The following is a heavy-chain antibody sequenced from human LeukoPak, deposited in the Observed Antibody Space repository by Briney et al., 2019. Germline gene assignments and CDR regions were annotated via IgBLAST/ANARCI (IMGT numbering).Heavy chain of an antibody. Sequence: PGGSLRLSCAASGFTLTGFGMSWVRQAPGKGLEWVSVISGSGDGTYYADSVKGRFTISRDNSQNTLFLQINSLRAEDTAIYYCAKSMSTTSRGFFDYWGQGALVTVSS. CDR1: GFTLTGFG. CDR3: AKSMSTTSRGFFDY. CDR2: ISGSGDGT. D-gene: IGHD1-1*01. J-gene: IGHJ4*02. V-gene: IGHV3-23*01.